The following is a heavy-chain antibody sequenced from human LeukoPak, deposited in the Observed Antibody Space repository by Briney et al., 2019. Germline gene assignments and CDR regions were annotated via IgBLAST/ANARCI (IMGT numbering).Heavy chain of an antibody. D-gene: IGHD3-10*01. V-gene: IGHV4-34*01. CDR1: GGSFSGYY. CDR3: ARRRQIWFGEFSSSSNWFDP. J-gene: IGHJ5*02. Sequence: ASETLSLTCAVYGGSFSGYYWSWIRQPPGKGLEWIGEINHSGSTNYNPSLKSRVTISVDTSKNQFSLKLSSVTAADTAVYYCARRRQIWFGEFSSSSNWFDPWGQGTLVTVSS. CDR2: INHSGST.